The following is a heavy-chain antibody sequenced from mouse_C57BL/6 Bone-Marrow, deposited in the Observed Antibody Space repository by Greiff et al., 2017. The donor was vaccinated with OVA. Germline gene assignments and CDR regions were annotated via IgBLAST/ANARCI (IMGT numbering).Heavy chain of an antibody. V-gene: IGHV1-76*01. J-gene: IGHJ2*01. CDR3: ARTERLRDYLDY. CDR1: GYTFTDYY. CDR2: IYPGSGNI. D-gene: IGHD2-2*01. Sequence: QVQLQQSGAELVRPGASVKLSCKASGYTFTDYYISWVKQRPGQGLEWIARIYPGSGNISYKEKFKGKATLTAEKSSSTAYMQLSSLTSDDSAFYCCARTERLRDYLDYGCQGTTLTVSS.